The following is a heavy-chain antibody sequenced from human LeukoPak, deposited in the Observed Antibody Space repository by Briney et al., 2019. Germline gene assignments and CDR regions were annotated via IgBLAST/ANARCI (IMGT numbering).Heavy chain of an antibody. CDR3: AKDSQTGYCSGGSCYSAWFDS. Sequence: HPGRSLRLSCAASGITFDDYAMHWVRQAPGKGLEWVSGISWNSDSIGYADSVKGRFTISRDNAKNSVYLQMNSLRPEDTALYYCAKDSQTGYCSGGSCYSAWFDSWGQGTLVTVSS. J-gene: IGHJ5*01. CDR2: ISWNSDSI. V-gene: IGHV3-9*01. D-gene: IGHD2-15*01. CDR1: GITFDDYA.